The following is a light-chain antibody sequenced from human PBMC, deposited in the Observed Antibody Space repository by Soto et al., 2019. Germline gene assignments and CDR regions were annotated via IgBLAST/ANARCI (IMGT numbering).Light chain of an antibody. CDR1: QSDSSSY. CDR3: QQYGSSRT. Sequence: EILLAQSTGTLSLSPGERATLSCRASQSDSSSYLAWYQQKPGQAPRLHIYGASSRATGIPDRFSGSGSGTDFTLTISRLEPEDFAVYYCQQYGSSRTFGQGTKVDIK. CDR2: GAS. J-gene: IGKJ1*01. V-gene: IGKV3-20*01.